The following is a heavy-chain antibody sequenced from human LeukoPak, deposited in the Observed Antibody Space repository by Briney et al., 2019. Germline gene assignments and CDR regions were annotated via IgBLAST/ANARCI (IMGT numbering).Heavy chain of an antibody. CDR3: AKDQNYYDSSGYAY. D-gene: IGHD3-22*01. Sequence: GGSLRLSRAASGFTFSSYAMSWVRQAPGKGLEWVSAISGSGGSTYYADSVKGRFTISRDNSKNTLYLQMNSLRAEDTAVYYCAKDQNYYDSSGYAYWGQGTLVTVSS. J-gene: IGHJ4*02. CDR1: GFTFSSYA. V-gene: IGHV3-23*01. CDR2: ISGSGGST.